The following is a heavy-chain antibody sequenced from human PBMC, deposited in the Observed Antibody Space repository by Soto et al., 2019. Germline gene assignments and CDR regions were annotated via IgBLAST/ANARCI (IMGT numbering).Heavy chain of an antibody. Sequence: QVQLQESGPGLVKPSQTLSLTCTVSGGSISSGGYYWSWIRQHPGKGLEWIGYIYYSGSTYYNPSLKSRVTISVDTSKNQFSLXXXXXXXXXXXXXXXXXXXXXXXXXYYKSHYYYGRDVWGQGTTVTVSS. CDR2: IYYSGST. V-gene: IGHV4-31*03. CDR3: XXXXXXXXXXXYYKSHYYYGRDV. CDR1: GGSISSGGYY. D-gene: IGHD3-10*01. J-gene: IGHJ6*02.